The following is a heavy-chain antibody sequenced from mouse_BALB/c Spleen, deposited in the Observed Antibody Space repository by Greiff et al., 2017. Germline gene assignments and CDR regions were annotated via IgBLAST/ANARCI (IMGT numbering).Heavy chain of an antibody. D-gene: IGHD2-4*01. V-gene: IGHV2-5-1*01. J-gene: IGHJ3*01. CDR1: GFSLTSYG. Sequence: QVQLQQSGPSLVQPSQSLSITCTVSGFSLTSYGVHWVRQSPGKGLEWLGVIWRGGSTDYNAAFMSRLSITKDNSKSQVFFKMNSLQADDTAIYYCAKKPRGDYDGFAYWGQGTLVTVSA. CDR3: AKKPRGDYDGFAY. CDR2: IWRGGST.